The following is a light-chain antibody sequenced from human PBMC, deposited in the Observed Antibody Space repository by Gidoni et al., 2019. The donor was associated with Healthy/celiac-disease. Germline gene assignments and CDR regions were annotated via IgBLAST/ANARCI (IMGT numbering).Light chain of an antibody. V-gene: IGKV3-20*01. CDR1: QSVSSSY. CDR3: QQYGSSPWT. CDR2: GAS. J-gene: IGKJ1*01. Sequence: EIVLTQSPGTLSLSPGERATLSCRASQSVSSSYLAWYQQKPGQAPRLLIYGASSRATGLPDRFSGILSGTDFTLSISRLEPEDFSVYYCQQYGSSPWTFGQGTKVEIK.